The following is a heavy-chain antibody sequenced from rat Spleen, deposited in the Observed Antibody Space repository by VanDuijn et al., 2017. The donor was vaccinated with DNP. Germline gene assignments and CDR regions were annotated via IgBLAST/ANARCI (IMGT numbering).Heavy chain of an antibody. J-gene: IGHJ4*01. CDR2: ISSGGST. Sequence: QVQLKESGPGLVQPSQTLSLTCTVSGFSLTSYGVSWVRQPPGKGLEWIAAISSGGSTYYNSALKSRLSISRDTSKSQVFLKRNSLQTEETSIYFCTRDVMYTQGGYAMDAWGQGTSVTVSS. V-gene: IGHV2S12*01. CDR3: TRDVMYTQGGYAMDA. D-gene: IGHD1-6*01. CDR1: GFSLTSYG.